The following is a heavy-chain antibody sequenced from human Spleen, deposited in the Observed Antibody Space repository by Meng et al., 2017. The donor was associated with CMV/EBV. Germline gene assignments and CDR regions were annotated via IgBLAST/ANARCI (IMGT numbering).Heavy chain of an antibody. Sequence: ASVKVSCKASGYTFTSYGISWVRQAPGQGLEWMGWISAYNGNINYAQKLQGRVTMTTDTSTSTAYMELRSLRSDDTAVYYCARVNIVVVIAAYWYFDLWGRGTLVTVSS. V-gene: IGHV1-18*01. J-gene: IGHJ2*01. D-gene: IGHD2-21*01. CDR3: ARVNIVVVIAAYWYFDL. CDR2: ISAYNGNI. CDR1: GYTFTSYG.